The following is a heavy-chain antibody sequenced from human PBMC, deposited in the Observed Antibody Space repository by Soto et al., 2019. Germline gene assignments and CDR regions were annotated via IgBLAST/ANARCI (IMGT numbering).Heavy chain of an antibody. J-gene: IGHJ5*02. CDR2: ISSDGNEE. V-gene: IGHV3-30*18. CDR1: RFTFSSYG. Sequence: QVQLLESGGGVVQPGRSLRLSCAASRFTFSSYGMHWVRQAPGKGLDWVAVISSDGNEEYYADSVRGRFTISRDNSKNTLYLQMNSLKPEDTAVYYCAKHQGTWAAWFDPWGQGTLVTVSS. D-gene: IGHD3-10*01. CDR3: AKHQGTWAAWFDP.